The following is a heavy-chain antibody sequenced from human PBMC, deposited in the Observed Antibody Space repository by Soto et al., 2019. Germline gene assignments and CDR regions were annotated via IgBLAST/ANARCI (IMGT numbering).Heavy chain of an antibody. J-gene: IGHJ4*02. CDR2: ISGSGGST. D-gene: IGHD6-13*01. Sequence: GGSLRLSCAASGFTFSSYAMSWVRQAPGKGLEWVSAISGSGGSTYYADSVKGRFTISRDNSKNTLYLQMNSLRAEDTAVYYCAKGAMTYKQQLSFFDYWGQGTLVTVSS. V-gene: IGHV3-23*01. CDR3: AKGAMTYKQQLSFFDY. CDR1: GFTFSSYA.